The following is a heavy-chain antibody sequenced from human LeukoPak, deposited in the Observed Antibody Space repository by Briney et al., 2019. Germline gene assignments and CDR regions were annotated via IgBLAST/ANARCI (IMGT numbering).Heavy chain of an antibody. CDR3: LRWYYYDSSGYYYFDY. CDR2: IKSKTDGGTT. J-gene: IGHJ4*02. Sequence: GGSLRLSCAASGFTFSNAWMSWVRQPPGKGLEWVGRIKSKTDGGTTDYAAPVKGRFTISRDDSKNTLYLQMNSLKTEDTAVYYCLRWYYYDSSGYYYFDYWGQGTLVTVSS. D-gene: IGHD3-22*01. CDR1: GFTFSNAW. V-gene: IGHV3-15*01.